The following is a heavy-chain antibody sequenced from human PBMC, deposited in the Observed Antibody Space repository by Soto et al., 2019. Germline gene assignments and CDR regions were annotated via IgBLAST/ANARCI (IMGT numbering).Heavy chain of an antibody. CDR2: ISGSGGVT. V-gene: IGHV3-23*01. J-gene: IGHJ6*02. Sequence: GGSLRLSCAASGFIFSNYGISWVRQAPGKGLEWVSGISGSGGVTFYADSVKGRFTISRDNSKNTLYLQMNSLRAEDTAVYYCAKDLAMYYYYGMDVWGQGTTVTVSS. CDR1: GFIFSNYG. CDR3: AKDLAMYYYYGMDV.